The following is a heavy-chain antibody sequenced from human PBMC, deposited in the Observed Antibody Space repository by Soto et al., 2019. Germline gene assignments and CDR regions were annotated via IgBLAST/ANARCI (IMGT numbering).Heavy chain of an antibody. CDR1: GYTFTSYA. CDR2: INTGNGNT. J-gene: IGHJ5*02. Sequence: QVQLVQSGAEVKKPGASVKVSCKASGYTFTSYAMHWVRQAPGQRLEWMGWINTGNGNTKYSQKFQGRVTITRDTAASTAYIELSSLGSEDTAVYYCARGSVVGFDTWGQGTLVTVSS. D-gene: IGHD2-15*01. V-gene: IGHV1-3*04. CDR3: ARGSVVGFDT.